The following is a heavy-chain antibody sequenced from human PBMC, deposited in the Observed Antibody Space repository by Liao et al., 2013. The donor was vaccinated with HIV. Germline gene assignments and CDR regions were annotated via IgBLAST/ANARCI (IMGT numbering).Heavy chain of an antibody. CDR1: GGSISSYY. CDR3: ARDVVNWFDP. J-gene: IGHJ5*02. CDR2: IYSSGST. Sequence: QVQLQESGPGLVKPSETLSLTCTVSGGSISSYYWSWIRQPAGKGLEWIGRIYSSGSTNYNPSLKSRVTISLDTSKHQFSLRLSSVTATDTAVYYCARDVVNWFDPWGPGDPGHRLL. V-gene: IGHV4-4*07. D-gene: IGHD2-15*01.